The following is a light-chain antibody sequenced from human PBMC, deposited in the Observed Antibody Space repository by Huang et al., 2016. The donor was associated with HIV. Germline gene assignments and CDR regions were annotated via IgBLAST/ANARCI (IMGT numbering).Light chain of an antibody. CDR2: GAS. V-gene: IGKV1-12*01. J-gene: IGKJ2*01. CDR3: QHSNNFPYI. CDR1: QRVGNW. Sequence: DIQMTQSQSSVSTSVGDRVTIPCRASQRVGNWLAWYQQRPGKAPKLLIYGASSLQSWVPSRFSGSGSGTNFTLTISNLQPEDFATYYCQHSNNFPYIFGQGTKLEI.